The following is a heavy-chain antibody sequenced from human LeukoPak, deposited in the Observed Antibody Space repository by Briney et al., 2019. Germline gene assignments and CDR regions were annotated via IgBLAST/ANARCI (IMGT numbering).Heavy chain of an antibody. D-gene: IGHD6-25*01. CDR2: ISYDGSNK. CDR3: ARGSGFLDV. Sequence: PGGSLRLSCAASGFTFSSYAMHWVRQAPGKGLEWVAVISYDGSNKYYADSVKGRFTISRDNSKNTLYLQMNSLRAEDTAVYYCARGSGFLDVWGQGTTVTVSS. J-gene: IGHJ6*02. V-gene: IGHV3-30-3*01. CDR1: GFTFSSYA.